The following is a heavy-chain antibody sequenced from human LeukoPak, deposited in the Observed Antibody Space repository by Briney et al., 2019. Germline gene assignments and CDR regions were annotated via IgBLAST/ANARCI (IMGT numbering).Heavy chain of an antibody. J-gene: IGHJ6*02. Sequence: GGSLRLSCTASGFTFGDYAVSWVRQAPGQGLEWVGFIRSKAYGGTIEYAASVKGRFTISRDDSKSIAYLQMNSLKTEDTAVYYCSRDGHCTSSSCFPQNYYFYGMDVWGHGTTVTVSS. CDR1: GFTFGDYA. D-gene: IGHD2-2*01. CDR3: SRDGHCTSSSCFPQNYYFYGMDV. CDR2: IRSKAYGGTI. V-gene: IGHV3-49*04.